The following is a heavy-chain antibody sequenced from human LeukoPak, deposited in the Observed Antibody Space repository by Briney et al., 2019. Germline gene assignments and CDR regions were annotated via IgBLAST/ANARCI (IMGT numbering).Heavy chain of an antibody. CDR3: ARRATIFGVDYYYMDV. J-gene: IGHJ6*03. Sequence: GESLKISCKGSGYSFTSYWVGRVRQMPGKGLEWMGIIYPGDSDTRYSPSFQGQVTITADKSISTAYLQWSSLKASDTAMYYCARRATIFGVDYYYMDVWGKGTTVTVSS. CDR2: IYPGDSDT. CDR1: GYSFTSYW. V-gene: IGHV5-51*01. D-gene: IGHD3-3*01.